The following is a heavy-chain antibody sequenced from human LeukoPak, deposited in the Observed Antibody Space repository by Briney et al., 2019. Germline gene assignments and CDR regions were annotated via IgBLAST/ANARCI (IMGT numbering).Heavy chain of an antibody. V-gene: IGHV3-7*01. J-gene: IGHJ6*04. CDR3: AELGIMIGGV. Sequence: PGGSLRLSCAVSGFTFSSYWMSWVRQAPGKGLEWVANIKQDGSEKHYVDSVKGRFTISRDNAKNSLYLQMNSLRAEDTAVYYCAELGIMIGGVWGKGTTVTISS. CDR1: GFTFSSYW. CDR2: IKQDGSEK. D-gene: IGHD3-16*01.